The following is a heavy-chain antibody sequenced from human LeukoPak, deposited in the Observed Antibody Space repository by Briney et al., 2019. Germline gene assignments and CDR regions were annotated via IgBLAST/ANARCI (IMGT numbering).Heavy chain of an antibody. CDR3: ARVQNYYDRSGYYSGNAFDI. J-gene: IGHJ3*02. V-gene: IGHV1-3*01. CDR1: GYTFTNYA. D-gene: IGHD3-22*01. CDR2: INAGNGNT. Sequence: ASVKVSCKASGYTFTNYAMHWVRQAPGQRLEWMGWINAGNGNTKYSQKFQGRVTITRDTSATTAYMELSSLRSEDTAVFYCARVQNYYDRSGYYSGNAFDIWGQGTMVTVSS.